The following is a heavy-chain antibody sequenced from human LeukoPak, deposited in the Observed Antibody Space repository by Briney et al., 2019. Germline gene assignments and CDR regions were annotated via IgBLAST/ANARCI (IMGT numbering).Heavy chain of an antibody. D-gene: IGHD5-18*01. J-gene: IGHJ4*02. CDR3: ARDYTALNY. V-gene: IGHV3-53*01. CDR1: GFSPSSAY. Sequence: GGSLRLSSVEPGFSPSSAYMTGGRQAPGKGLEWVSVIYSGGSTYYADSVKGRFTISRDNSKNTLYLQMNNLRVEDTAVYYCARDYTALNYWGQGTLVTASS. CDR2: IYSGGST.